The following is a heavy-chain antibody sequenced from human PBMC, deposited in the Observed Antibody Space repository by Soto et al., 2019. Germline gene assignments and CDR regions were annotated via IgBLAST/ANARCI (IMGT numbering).Heavy chain of an antibody. V-gene: IGHV4-59*01. CDR3: ARFLGYGMDV. CDR2: IYYSGST. J-gene: IGHJ6*02. Sequence: ETLSLTCTVSGGSISSYYWSWIRQPPGKGLEWIGYIYYSGSTNYNPSLKSRVTISVDTSKNQFSLKLSSVTAADTAVYYCARFLGYGMDVWGQGTTVTVSS. D-gene: IGHD3-3*01. CDR1: GGSISSYY.